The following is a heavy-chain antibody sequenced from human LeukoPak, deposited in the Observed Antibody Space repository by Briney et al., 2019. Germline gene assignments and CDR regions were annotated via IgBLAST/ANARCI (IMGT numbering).Heavy chain of an antibody. D-gene: IGHD3-10*01. Sequence: SETLSLTCTVSGGSISSYYWSWIRQPPGKGLEWIGCIYNSGSTNYNPSLKSRVTISVDTSKNQFSLKLSSVTAADTAVYYCARTGITMVRGVIITHDYWGQGTLVTVSS. CDR2: IYNSGST. J-gene: IGHJ4*02. CDR3: ARTGITMVRGVIITHDY. CDR1: GGSISSYY. V-gene: IGHV4-59*12.